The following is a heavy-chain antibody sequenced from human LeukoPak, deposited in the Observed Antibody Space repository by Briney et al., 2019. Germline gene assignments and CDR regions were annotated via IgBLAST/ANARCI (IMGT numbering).Heavy chain of an antibody. CDR3: AREYCSSTSCYGRNYYYYYGMDV. J-gene: IGHJ6*02. Sequence: GGSLRLSCAASGFTFSSYAMHWVRQAPGKGLEWVSVITYDGSSKYYADSVKGRFTISRDNSKNTLYLQMNSLRAEDTAVYYCAREYCSSTSCYGRNYYYYYGMDVWGQGTTVTVSS. CDR2: ITYDGSSK. CDR1: GFTFSSYA. D-gene: IGHD2-2*01. V-gene: IGHV3-30-3*01.